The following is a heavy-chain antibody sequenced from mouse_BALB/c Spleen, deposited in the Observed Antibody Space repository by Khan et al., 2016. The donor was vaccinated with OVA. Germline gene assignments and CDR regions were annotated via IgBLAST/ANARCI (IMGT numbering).Heavy chain of an antibody. CDR2: IWGGGVT. D-gene: IGHD2-14*01. CDR1: GFSLSRYN. Sequence: QVQLKESGPGPVAPSQSLSITCTVSGFSLSRYNIHWVRQPPGKGLEWLGMIWGGGVTDYHSTLKSRLNISKDNSKSQVFLRMNSLQTDDSAMYYCARAYYRYDGYYAMDYWGQGTSVTVSS. V-gene: IGHV2-6-4*01. J-gene: IGHJ4*01. CDR3: ARAYYRYDGYYAMDY.